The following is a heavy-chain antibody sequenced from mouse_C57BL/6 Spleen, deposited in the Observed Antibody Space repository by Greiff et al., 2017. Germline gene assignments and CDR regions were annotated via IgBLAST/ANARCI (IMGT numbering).Heavy chain of an antibody. CDR3: ARSAKLVTYYFDY. J-gene: IGHJ2*01. D-gene: IGHD4-1*01. V-gene: IGHV1-59*01. CDR1: GYTFTSYW. Sequence: QVQLQQPGAELVRPGTSVKLSCKASGYTFTSYWMHWVKQRPGQGLEWIGVIDPSDSYTNYNQKFKGKATLTVDTSSSTAYMQLSSLTSEDSAVYYCARSAKLVTYYFDYWGQGTTLTVSS. CDR2: IDPSDSYT.